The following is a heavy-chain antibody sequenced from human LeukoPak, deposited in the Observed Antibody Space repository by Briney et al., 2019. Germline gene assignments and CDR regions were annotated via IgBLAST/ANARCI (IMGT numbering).Heavy chain of an antibody. J-gene: IGHJ4*02. CDR3: ARQYYYDSSGYTGKYYFDY. CDR1: GYSFTSYW. Sequence: GESLKISCKGSGYSFTSYWIGWVRQMPGKGLEWLGIIYPGDSDTRYSPSFQGQVTISADKSISTAYLQWSSLKASDTAMYYCARQYYYDSSGYTGKYYFDYWGQGTLVTVSS. CDR2: IYPGDSDT. D-gene: IGHD3-22*01. V-gene: IGHV5-51*01.